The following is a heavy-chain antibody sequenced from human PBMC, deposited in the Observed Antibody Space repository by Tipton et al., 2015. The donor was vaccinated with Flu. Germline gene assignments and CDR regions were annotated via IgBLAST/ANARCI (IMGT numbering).Heavy chain of an antibody. CDR1: GGSISSGGYY. Sequence: TLSLTCTVSGGSISSGGYYWSWIRQHPGKGLEWIGYIYYSGSTYYNPSLKSRVTISVDTSKNQFSLKLSSVTAADTAVYCCARDAPTDYGDYGMDVWGQGTTVTVSS. J-gene: IGHJ6*02. CDR3: ARDAPTDYGDYGMDV. V-gene: IGHV4-31*03. D-gene: IGHD4-17*01. CDR2: IYYSGST.